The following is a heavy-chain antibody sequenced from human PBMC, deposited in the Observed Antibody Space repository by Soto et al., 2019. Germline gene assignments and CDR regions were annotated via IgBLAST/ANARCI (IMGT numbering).Heavy chain of an antibody. J-gene: IGHJ4*02. V-gene: IGHV3-30-3*01. CDR2: ISYDGNNN. CDR1: GFIFSNYA. CDR3: AKCTSTSGHLGQAY. Sequence: RRLSCAASGFIFSNYAMNWVRQAPGKGLEWVALISYDGNNNYYTDSVKGRFTISRDNSKSALYLQMNRLRPEDKAVYYCAKCTSTSGHLGQAYWGQGTLFTISS. D-gene: IGHD2-2*01.